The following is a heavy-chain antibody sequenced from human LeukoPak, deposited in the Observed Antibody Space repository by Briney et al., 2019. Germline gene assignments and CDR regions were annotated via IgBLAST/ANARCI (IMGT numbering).Heavy chain of an antibody. CDR2: IYYSGST. CDR3: ARRSDRNASPLRS. CDR1: GGSISSGDYY. V-gene: IGHV4-30-4*08. J-gene: IGHJ5*02. Sequence: SQTLSLTCTVSGGSISSGDYYWSWIRQPPGKGLEWIGYIYYSGSTHYNPSLESRVTMSGDTSKNQLSLRLTSVTAADTAIYYCARRSDRNASPLRSWGQGTLVAVFS. D-gene: IGHD2-2*01.